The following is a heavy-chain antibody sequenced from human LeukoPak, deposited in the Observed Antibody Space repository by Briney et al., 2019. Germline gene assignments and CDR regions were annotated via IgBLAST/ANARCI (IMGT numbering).Heavy chain of an antibody. V-gene: IGHV4-4*07. CDR2: IYTSGST. J-gene: IGHJ4*02. CDR3: AREIGSGSYYNVPYYFDY. Sequence: PSETLSLTCTVSGGSISSYYWSWIRQPAGKGLEWIGRIYTSGSTNYNPSLKSRVTMSVDTSKNQFSLKLSSVTAADTAVYYCAREIGSGSYYNVPYYFDYRGQGTLVTVSS. D-gene: IGHD3-10*01. CDR1: GGSISSYY.